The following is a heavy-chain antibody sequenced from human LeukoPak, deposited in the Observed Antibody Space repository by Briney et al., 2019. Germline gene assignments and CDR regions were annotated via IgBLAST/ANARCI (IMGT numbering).Heavy chain of an antibody. V-gene: IGHV3-66*02. Sequence: GGSLRLSCAASGFTVSSNYMSWVRQAPGKGLEWVSVIYSGGSTYYADSVKGRFTISRDNSKNTLYLQMNSLGAEDTAVYYCARDTTRKYYYDSSGYYSEYYYYGMDVWGQGTTVTVSS. D-gene: IGHD3-22*01. CDR3: ARDTTRKYYYDSSGYYSEYYYYGMDV. J-gene: IGHJ6*02. CDR1: GFTVSSNY. CDR2: IYSGGST.